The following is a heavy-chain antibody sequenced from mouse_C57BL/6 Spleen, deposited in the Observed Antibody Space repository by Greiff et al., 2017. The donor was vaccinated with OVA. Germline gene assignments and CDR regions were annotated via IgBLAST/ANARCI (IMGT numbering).Heavy chain of an antibody. CDR1: GFNIKDDY. D-gene: IGHD2-3*01. CDR3: ARDDGYYANGGAYFDY. Sequence: EVQLQQSGAELVRPGASVKLSCTASGFNIKDDYMHWVKQRPEQGLEWIGWIDPENGDSEYASKFKGKATLTADKSSSTAYMQLSSLTSEDSAVYFCARDDGYYANGGAYFDYWGQGTTLTVSS. V-gene: IGHV14-4*01. J-gene: IGHJ2*01. CDR2: IDPENGDS.